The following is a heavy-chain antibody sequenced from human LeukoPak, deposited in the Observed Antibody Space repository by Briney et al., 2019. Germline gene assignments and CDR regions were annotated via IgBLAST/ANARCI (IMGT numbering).Heavy chain of an antibody. J-gene: IGHJ4*02. V-gene: IGHV1-2*02. CDR1: GYTFTGYY. Sequence: ASVKVSCKASGYTFTGYYIHWVRQAPGQGLEWMGWINPNSGGTNYAQKFRGRVTLTRDTSISTAYMELSRLRSDDTAVYYCARLGYSSGWYVGVYYFDYWGQGTLVTVSS. CDR3: ARLGYSSGWYVGVYYFDY. D-gene: IGHD6-19*01. CDR2: INPNSGGT.